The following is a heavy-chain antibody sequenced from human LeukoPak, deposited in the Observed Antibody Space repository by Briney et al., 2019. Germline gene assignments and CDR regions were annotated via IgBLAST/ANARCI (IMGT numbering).Heavy chain of an antibody. V-gene: IGHV4-39*07. Sequence: SETLSLTCTVSGGSISSSSYYWGWIRQPPGKGLEWIGSIYYSGSTYYNPSLKSRVTISIDTSKNQFSLKLSSVTAADTAVYYCASSYYDILTGYPRYFDYWGQGTLVTVSS. J-gene: IGHJ4*02. CDR3: ASSYYDILTGYPRYFDY. CDR1: GGSISSSSYY. CDR2: IYYSGST. D-gene: IGHD3-9*01.